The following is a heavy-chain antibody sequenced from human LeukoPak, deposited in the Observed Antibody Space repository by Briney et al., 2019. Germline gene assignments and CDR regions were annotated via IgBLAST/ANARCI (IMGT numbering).Heavy chain of an antibody. CDR1: GFTFSSYA. Sequence: GGSLRLFCAASGFTFSSYAMSWVRQAPARGLEWVSSLRGDGDTFYADSVKGRFTLSRDESRNTVYLQMNNLRVEDTAVYFCAKASWVSSADAVLWGQGTLVTVSS. V-gene: IGHV3-23*01. D-gene: IGHD3-3*02. CDR3: AKASWVSSADAVL. CDR2: LRGDGDT. J-gene: IGHJ4*02.